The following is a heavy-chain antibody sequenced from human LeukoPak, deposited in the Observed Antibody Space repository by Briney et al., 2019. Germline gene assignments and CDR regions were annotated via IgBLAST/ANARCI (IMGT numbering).Heavy chain of an antibody. J-gene: IGHJ4*02. V-gene: IGHV4-34*01. CDR1: RFTFSAYS. CDR3: ARLSLGYYDSSGYSD. Sequence: GSLRLSCAASRFTFSAYSMNWVRQAPGKGLEWIGEINHSGSTNYNPSLKSRVTISVDTSKNQFSLKLSSVTAADTAVYYCARLSLGYYDSSGYSDWGQGTLVTVSS. CDR2: INHSGST. D-gene: IGHD3-22*01.